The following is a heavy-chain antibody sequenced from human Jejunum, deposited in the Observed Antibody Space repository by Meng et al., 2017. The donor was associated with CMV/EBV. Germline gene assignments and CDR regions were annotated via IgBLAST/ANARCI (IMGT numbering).Heavy chain of an antibody. CDR2: ISGSSTYI. CDR3: ARAIDYGDPNWFDP. J-gene: IGHJ5*02. D-gene: IGHD4-17*01. Sequence: SGFTFTSYSISWVRQAPGKGLEWLSYISGSSTYIYHADSVKGRFTISRDNAKNSVYLQMNRLRAEDTAVYYCARAIDYGDPNWFDPWGQGTLVTVSS. CDR1: GFTFTSYS. V-gene: IGHV3-21*01.